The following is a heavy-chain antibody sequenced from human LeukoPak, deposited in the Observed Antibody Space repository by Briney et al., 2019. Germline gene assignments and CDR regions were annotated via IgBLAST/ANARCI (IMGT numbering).Heavy chain of an antibody. Sequence: GGSLRLSCAASGFTFSSYWMSWVRQAPGKGLEWVANIKQDGSAKYYVDSVKGRFTISRDNAKNSLYLQMNSLRAEDTAVYYCARDRRQAFVSSSPLGWFDPWGQGTLVTVSS. CDR2: IKQDGSAK. CDR1: GFTFSSYW. CDR3: ARDRRQAFVSSSPLGWFDP. D-gene: IGHD6-6*01. V-gene: IGHV3-7*01. J-gene: IGHJ5*02.